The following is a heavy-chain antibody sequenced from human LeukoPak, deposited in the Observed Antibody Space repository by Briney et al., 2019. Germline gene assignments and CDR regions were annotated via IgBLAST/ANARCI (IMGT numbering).Heavy chain of an antibody. D-gene: IGHD6-13*01. CDR3: ARSIAAAVYAFDI. CDR2: IIPILGIA. Sequence: SVKVSCRASGGTFSSYAISWVRQAPGQGLEWMGRIIPILGIANYAQKFQGRVTITADKSTSTAYMELSSLGSEDTAVYYCARSIAAAVYAFDIWGQGTMVTVSS. J-gene: IGHJ3*02. CDR1: GGTFSSYA. V-gene: IGHV1-69*04.